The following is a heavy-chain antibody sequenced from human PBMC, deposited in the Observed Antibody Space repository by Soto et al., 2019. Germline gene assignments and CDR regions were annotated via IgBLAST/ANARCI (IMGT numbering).Heavy chain of an antibody. CDR3: ARDRRRDATLRDNWFDP. CDR2: IIPIFGTA. CDR1: GGTFSSYA. J-gene: IGHJ5*02. V-gene: IGHV1-69*01. D-gene: IGHD3-10*01. Sequence: QVQLVQSGAEVKKPGSSVKVSCKASGGTFSSYAISWVRQAPGQGLEWRGGIIPIFGTANYAQKFQGRVTITADESTSTAYMELSSLRSEDTAVYYCARDRRRDATLRDNWFDPWGQGTLVTVSS.